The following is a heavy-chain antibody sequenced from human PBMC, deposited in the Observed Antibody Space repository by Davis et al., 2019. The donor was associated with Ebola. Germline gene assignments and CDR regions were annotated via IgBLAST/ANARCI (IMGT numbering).Heavy chain of an antibody. J-gene: IGHJ5*02. CDR3: ARDYDILTGSFDP. CDR2: FGPKDGGT. CDR1: GHTLTELS. Sequence: ASVKVSCKVSGHTLTELSMHWVRQAPGKGLEWLGAFGPKDGGTIYAQKFQGRVTLTEDTSTDTAYMELSSLRSEDTAVYYCARDYDILTGSFDPWGQGTLVTVSS. V-gene: IGHV1-24*01. D-gene: IGHD3-9*01.